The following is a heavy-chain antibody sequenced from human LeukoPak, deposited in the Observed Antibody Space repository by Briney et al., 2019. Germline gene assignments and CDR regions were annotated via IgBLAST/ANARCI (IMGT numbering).Heavy chain of an antibody. V-gene: IGHV1-18*01. CDR1: GYTFTSYG. D-gene: IGHD4/OR15-4a*01. Sequence: ASVKVSCKASGYTFTSYGISWVRQAPGQGLEWMGCISPYNGNTNYAQKLQGRVTITTDTSTSTAYMELRSLRSADTAVYYCATDVDYAPFDPWGQGTVVTVSS. CDR3: ATDVDYAPFDP. CDR2: ISPYNGNT. J-gene: IGHJ5*02.